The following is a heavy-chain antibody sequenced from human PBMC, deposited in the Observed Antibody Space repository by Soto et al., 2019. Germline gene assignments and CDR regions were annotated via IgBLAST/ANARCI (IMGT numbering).Heavy chain of an antibody. D-gene: IGHD6-13*01. J-gene: IGHJ6*02. CDR3: TTDTGIAAAGTNYYYGMDV. V-gene: IGHV3-15*01. CDR2: IKSKTDGGTT. Sequence: EVQLVESGGGLVKPGGSLRLSCAASGFTFSNAWMSWVRQAPGKGLEWVGRIKSKTDGGTTDYAAPVKGRFTISRDDSKNTLYLQMNSLKTEDTAVYYCTTDTGIAAAGTNYYYGMDVWGQGTTVTVSS. CDR1: GFTFSNAW.